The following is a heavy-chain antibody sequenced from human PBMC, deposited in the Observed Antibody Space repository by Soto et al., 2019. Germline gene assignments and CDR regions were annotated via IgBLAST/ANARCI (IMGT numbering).Heavy chain of an antibody. J-gene: IGHJ4*02. Sequence: GASVKVSCKASGYTFTNYAMHWVRQAPGQRLEWMGWINAGNGNTKYSQKFQGRVTITRDTSASTAYMELSSLRSEDTAVYYCARESHVGEFKYYFDDWGQGTLVTVSS. D-gene: IGHD4-17*01. CDR1: GYTFTNYA. CDR2: INAGNGNT. CDR3: ARESHVGEFKYYFDD. V-gene: IGHV1-3*01.